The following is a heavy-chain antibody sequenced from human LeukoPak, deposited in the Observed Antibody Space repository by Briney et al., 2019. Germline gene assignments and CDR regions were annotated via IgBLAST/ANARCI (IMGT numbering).Heavy chain of an antibody. CDR3: ARDVVVEVGMLPTDSWFDP. CDR1: GYSLTTYY. CDR2: INPNYGST. V-gene: IGHV1-46*01. Sequence: ASVKLACKASGYSLTTYYIHCMRQAPGRRLEWMGIINPNYGSTSSAQKFQGRVTMTSHTSTSTVYMELSSLTYDDTAVYYCARDVVVEVGMLPTDSWFDPWGRGTLVAVSS. D-gene: IGHD2-15*01. J-gene: IGHJ5*02.